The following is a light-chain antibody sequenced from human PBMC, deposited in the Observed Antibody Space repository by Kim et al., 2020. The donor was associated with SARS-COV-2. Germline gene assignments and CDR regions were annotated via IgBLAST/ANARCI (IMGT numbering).Light chain of an antibody. V-gene: IGLV3-21*04. CDR3: QVWDSSSDHWV. Sequence: PGKTARITCGGNNSGSKSVHWYQQKPGQAPVLVIYYDSDRPSGIPERFSGSNSGNTATLTISRVEAGDEADYYCQVWDSSSDHWVFGGGTQLTVL. CDR2: YDS. CDR1: NSGSKS. J-gene: IGLJ3*02.